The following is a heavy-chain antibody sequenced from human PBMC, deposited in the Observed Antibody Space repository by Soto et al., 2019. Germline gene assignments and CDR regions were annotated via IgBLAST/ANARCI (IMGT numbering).Heavy chain of an antibody. D-gene: IGHD2-21*02. J-gene: IGHJ4*02. V-gene: IGHV1-18*01. CDR1: GYTFSIYS. CDR2: INTYSGKT. Sequence: QVQLVQSGAEVKKPGASVKVSYKASGYTFSIYSITWVRQAPGQGLEWMGGINTYSGKTYYAQKFQGRVTMTTDTSTSTAYMDMRSLRSDDTAVYYCARRYGDPSSSTGFDYWGQGTLVSVSS. CDR3: ARRYGDPSSSTGFDY.